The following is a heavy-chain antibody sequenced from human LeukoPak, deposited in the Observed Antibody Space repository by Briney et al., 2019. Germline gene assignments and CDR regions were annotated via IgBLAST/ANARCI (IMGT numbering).Heavy chain of an antibody. J-gene: IGHJ4*02. CDR2: IYYSGST. V-gene: IGHV4-61*01. CDR1: GGSVSSGSYY. D-gene: IGHD3-3*01. CDR3: ARGGGFWSGYYLDY. Sequence: PLETLSLTCTVSGGSVSSGSYYWSWIRQPPGKGLEWIGYIYYSGSTNYNPSLKSRVTISVDTSKNQFSLKLSSVTAADTAVYYCARGGGFWSGYYLDYWGQGTLVTVSS.